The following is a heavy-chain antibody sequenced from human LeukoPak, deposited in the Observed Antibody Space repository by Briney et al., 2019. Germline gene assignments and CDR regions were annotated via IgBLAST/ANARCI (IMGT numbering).Heavy chain of an antibody. V-gene: IGHV1-69*13. CDR2: IIPIFGTA. CDR1: GGTFSSYA. D-gene: IGHD5-18*01. CDR3: ARVSGGGYNYGYLGFDY. J-gene: IGHJ4*02. Sequence: SVKVSCKASGGTFSSYAISWVRQAPGQGLEWMGGIIPIFGTANYAQKFQGRVTITADESTSTAYMELSSLKSEDTAVYYCARVSGGGYNYGYLGFDYWAQGTLVTVSS.